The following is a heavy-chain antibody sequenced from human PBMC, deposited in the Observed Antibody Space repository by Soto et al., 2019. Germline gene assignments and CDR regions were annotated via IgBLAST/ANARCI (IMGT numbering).Heavy chain of an antibody. Sequence: GASVKVSCKASGYNFTSYGITWVRQAPGQGLEWMGWISAFNGQTNYEQKFQGRFTMTKDTSTTTAYMELRSLRSDDTAVYYCARDMYYYDSSGYSRYFDLWGRGTLVTVSS. V-gene: IGHV1-18*01. D-gene: IGHD3-22*01. CDR1: GYNFTSYG. CDR2: ISAFNGQT. CDR3: ARDMYYYDSSGYSRYFDL. J-gene: IGHJ2*01.